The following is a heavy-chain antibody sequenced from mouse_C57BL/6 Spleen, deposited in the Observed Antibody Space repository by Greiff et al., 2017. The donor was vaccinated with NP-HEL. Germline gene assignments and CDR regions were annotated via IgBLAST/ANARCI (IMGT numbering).Heavy chain of an antibody. V-gene: IGHV1-82*01. CDR1: GYAFSSSW. D-gene: IGHD2-3*01. J-gene: IGHJ4*01. CDR2: IYPGDGDT. Sequence: QVLLQQSGPELVKPGASVKISCKASGYAFSSSWMNWVKQRLGKGLEWIGRIYPGDGDTNYNGKFKGKATLTADKSSSTAYMQLSSLTSEDSAVYFCARFPDGYYGDYAMDYWGQGTSVTVSS. CDR3: ARFPDGYYGDYAMDY.